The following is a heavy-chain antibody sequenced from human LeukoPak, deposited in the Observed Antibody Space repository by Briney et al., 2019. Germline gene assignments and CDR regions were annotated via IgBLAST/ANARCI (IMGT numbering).Heavy chain of an antibody. CDR2: ISAYNGNT. Sequence: GASVKVSCKASGYTFTSYGISWVRQAPGQGLEWMGWISAYNGNTNYAQKLQGRVTMTTDTSTSTAYMELRSLRSDDTAVYYCARESDCSGGSCYDYYYYMDVWGKGTTVTVSS. CDR3: ARESDCSGGSCYDYYYYMDV. CDR1: GYTFTSYG. D-gene: IGHD2-15*01. V-gene: IGHV1-18*01. J-gene: IGHJ6*03.